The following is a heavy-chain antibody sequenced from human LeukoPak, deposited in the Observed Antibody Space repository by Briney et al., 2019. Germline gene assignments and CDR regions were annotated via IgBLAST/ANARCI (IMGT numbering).Heavy chain of an antibody. CDR3: ARAGLYSGYVSDY. CDR2: IYYSGST. D-gene: IGHD5-12*01. CDR1: GASISSYY. V-gene: IGHV4-59*01. J-gene: IGHJ4*02. Sequence: SETLSLTCTVSGASISSYYWTWIRQPPGKGLEWIGYIYYSGSTNYNPSLKSRVTISVDTSKNQFSLKLSSVTAADAAVYYCARAGLYSGYVSDYWGQGTLVTVSS.